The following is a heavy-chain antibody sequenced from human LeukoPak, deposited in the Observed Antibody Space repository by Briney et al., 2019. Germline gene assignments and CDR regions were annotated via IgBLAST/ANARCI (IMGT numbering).Heavy chain of an antibody. V-gene: IGHV3-23*01. Sequence: QTGGSLRLSRAASGFTFSSYGMSWVRQAPGKGLEWVSGITGGGSSTYYVDSVKGRFTISRDNAKNSLYLQMNSLRAEDTAVYYCARDGLYGDHDAFDIWGQGTMVTVSS. CDR1: GFTFSSYG. J-gene: IGHJ3*02. CDR3: ARDGLYGDHDAFDI. CDR2: ITGGGSST. D-gene: IGHD4-17*01.